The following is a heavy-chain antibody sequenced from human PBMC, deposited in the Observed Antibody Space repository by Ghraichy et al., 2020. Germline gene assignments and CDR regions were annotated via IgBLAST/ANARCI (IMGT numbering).Heavy chain of an antibody. CDR2: VYYGGSA. D-gene: IGHD2/OR15-2a*01. CDR3: ASQRNIRGPFGF. CDR1: GASINSNTYY. V-gene: IGHV4-39*01. J-gene: IGHJ4*02. Sequence: SQTLSLTCSVSGASINSNTYYWAWIRQSPGKGLDWIGSVYYGGSASYSQSLKSRLSLSVDTSSNKFSLRLTSMTAADTAIYYCASQRNIRGPFGFWGQGSLVTVSS.